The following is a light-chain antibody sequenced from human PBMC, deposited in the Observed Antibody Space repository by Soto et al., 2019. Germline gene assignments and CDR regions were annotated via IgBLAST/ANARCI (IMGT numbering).Light chain of an antibody. CDR3: HQYDNIPWT. CDR2: DAS. CDR1: QDIRRS. J-gene: IGKJ1*01. Sequence: DLQMTQSPSSLSASVGDRVTITCQASQDIRRSLNWYQQKPGKAPNLLIYDASKLEIGVPSRFSGSGSGALFALTISSLQPEDFATYYCHQYDNIPWTFGQGTRVEIK. V-gene: IGKV1-33*01.